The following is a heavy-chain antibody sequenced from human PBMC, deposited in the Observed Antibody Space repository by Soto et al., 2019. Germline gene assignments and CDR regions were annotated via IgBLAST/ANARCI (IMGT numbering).Heavy chain of an antibody. Sequence: SETLSLTCAVYGGSFSGYYWSWIRQPPGKGLEWIGEINHSGSTNYNPSLKSRVTISVDTSKNQFSLKLSSVTAADTAVYYCAEGGEVGDYLYCYFDLWGRGTLVTVSS. CDR1: GGSFSGYY. J-gene: IGHJ2*01. V-gene: IGHV4-34*01. CDR2: INHSGST. CDR3: AEGGEVGDYLYCYFDL. D-gene: IGHD4-17*01.